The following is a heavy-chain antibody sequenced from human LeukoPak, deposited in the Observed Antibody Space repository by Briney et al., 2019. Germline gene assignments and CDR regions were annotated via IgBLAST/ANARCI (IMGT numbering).Heavy chain of an antibody. D-gene: IGHD1-26*01. V-gene: IGHV4-34*01. CDR1: GGSFSGYY. CDR3: ARVPRSGSYSSY. J-gene: IGHJ4*02. Sequence: SETLSLTCAVYGGSFSGYYWSWIRQPPGKGLEWIGEINHSGSTNYNPSLKSRVTISVDTSKNQFSLKLSSVTAADTAAYYCARVPRSGSYSSYWGQGTLVTVSS. CDR2: INHSGST.